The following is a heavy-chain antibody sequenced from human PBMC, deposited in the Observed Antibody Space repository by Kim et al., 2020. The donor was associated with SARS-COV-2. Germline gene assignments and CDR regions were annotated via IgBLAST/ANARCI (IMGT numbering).Heavy chain of an antibody. D-gene: IGHD2-2*01. CDR3: ARKVGAPDCSSTSCYWGYFDY. J-gene: IGHJ4*02. Sequence: ASVKVSCKASGYTFTSYGISWVRQAPGQGLEWMGWISAYNGNTNYAQKLQGRVTMTTDTSTSTAYMELRSLRSDDTAVYYCARKVGAPDCSSTSCYWGYFDYWGQGTLVTVSS. CDR1: GYTFTSYG. CDR2: ISAYNGNT. V-gene: IGHV1-18*04.